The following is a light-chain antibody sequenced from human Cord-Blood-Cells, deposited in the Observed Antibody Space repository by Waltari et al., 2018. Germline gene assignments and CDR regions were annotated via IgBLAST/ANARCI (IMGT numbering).Light chain of an antibody. CDR3: QSADSSGTWV. CDR2: KDS. CDR1: ALPKQY. J-gene: IGLJ3*02. Sequence: SYELIQPPSVSVSPGQTARITCSGDALPKQYAYWYQQKPGQAPVLVIYKDSERPSGIPERFSGSSSGTTVTLTISGVQAEDEADYYWQSADSSGTWVFGGGTKLTVL. V-gene: IGLV3-25*01.